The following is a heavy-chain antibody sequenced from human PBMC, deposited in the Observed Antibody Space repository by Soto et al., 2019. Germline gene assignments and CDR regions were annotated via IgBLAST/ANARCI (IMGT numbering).Heavy chain of an antibody. CDR3: ARQIYDSDTGPNSQYYFDS. D-gene: IGHD3-22*01. J-gene: IGHJ4*02. V-gene: IGHV5-10-1*01. CDR1: GYSFAGYW. CDR2: IDPSDSQT. Sequence: GESLKISCKGSGYSFAGYWITWVRQKPGKGLEWMGRIDPSDSQTYYSPSFRGHVTISVTKSITTVFLQWSSLRASDTAMYYCARQIYDSDTGPNSQYYFDSWGQGTPVTVSS.